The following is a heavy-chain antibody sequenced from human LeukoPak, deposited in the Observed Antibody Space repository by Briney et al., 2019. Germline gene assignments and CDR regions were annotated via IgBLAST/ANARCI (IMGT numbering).Heavy chain of an antibody. CDR2: FDPEDGET. J-gene: IGHJ5*02. Sequence: ASVKVSCKVSGYTLTELSMHWVRQAPGKGLEWMGGFDPEDGETIYAQKFQGRVTMTEDTSTDTAYMELSRLRSDDTAVYYCAREYSWAVAGKNWFDPWGQGTLVTVSS. D-gene: IGHD6-19*01. V-gene: IGHV1-24*01. CDR1: GYTLTELS. CDR3: AREYSWAVAGKNWFDP.